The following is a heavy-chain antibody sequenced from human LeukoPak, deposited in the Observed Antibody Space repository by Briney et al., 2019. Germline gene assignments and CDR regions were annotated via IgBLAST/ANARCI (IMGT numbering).Heavy chain of an antibody. CDR1: GFTFSSYE. CDR3: ARDLLTPGAFDI. V-gene: IGHV3-48*03. Sequence: GGSLRLSCAASGFTFSSYEMNWVRQAPGKGLEWVSYISSSGSTIYYADSVKGRFTISRDNAKNSLYLQVNSLRAEDTAVYYCARDLLTPGAFDIWGQGTMVTVSS. J-gene: IGHJ3*02. D-gene: IGHD1-14*01. CDR2: ISSSGSTI.